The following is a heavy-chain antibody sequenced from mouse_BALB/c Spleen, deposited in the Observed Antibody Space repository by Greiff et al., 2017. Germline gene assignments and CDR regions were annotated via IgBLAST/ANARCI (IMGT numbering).Heavy chain of an antibody. Sequence: QVQLKESGPQLVRPGASVKISCKASGYSFTSYWMHWVKQRPGQGLEWIGMIDPSDSETRLNQKFKDKATLTVDKSSSTAYMQLSSPTSEDSAVYYCARGPRGLDAMDYWGQGTSVTVSS. D-gene: IGHD2-13*01. V-gene: IGHV1S126*01. CDR2: IDPSDSET. CDR1: GYSFTSYW. CDR3: ARGPRGLDAMDY. J-gene: IGHJ4*01.